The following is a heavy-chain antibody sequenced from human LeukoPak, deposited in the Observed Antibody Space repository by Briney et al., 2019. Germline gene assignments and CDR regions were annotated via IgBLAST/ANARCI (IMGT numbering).Heavy chain of an antibody. CDR2: IYYSGTT. CDR1: GGSISSYY. V-gene: IGHV4-59*08. J-gene: IGHJ5*02. Sequence: SETLSLPCSVSGGSISSYYWSWIRQPPGKGLEWIGNIYYSGTTNYNPSLKSRVTISVDKSKNHFSLNLSSVTAADTAVYYCARLLGESGAAGRFDPWGQGTLVTVSS. CDR3: ARLLGESGAAGRFDP. D-gene: IGHD5-12*01.